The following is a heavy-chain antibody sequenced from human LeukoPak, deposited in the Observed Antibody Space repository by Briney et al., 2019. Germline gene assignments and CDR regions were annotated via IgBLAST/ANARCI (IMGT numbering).Heavy chain of an antibody. CDR1: GFTFSSYS. V-gene: IGHV3-23*01. Sequence: GGSLRLSCAASGFTFSSYSMSWVRQAPGKGLEWVSAISGSGGSTYYADSVKGRFTISRDNSKNTQDLQMNSLRAEDTAVYYCAKDDSPYAFTIFGVVTDYWGQGNLVTVSS. D-gene: IGHD3-3*01. CDR3: AKDDSPYAFTIFGVVTDY. J-gene: IGHJ4*02. CDR2: ISGSGGST.